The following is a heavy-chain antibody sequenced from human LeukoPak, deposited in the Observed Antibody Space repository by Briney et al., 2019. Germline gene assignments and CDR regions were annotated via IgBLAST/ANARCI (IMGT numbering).Heavy chain of an antibody. J-gene: IGHJ4*02. CDR3: ARASIAAAGTFDY. CDR1: GFTFSDHY. D-gene: IGHD6-13*01. V-gene: IGHV3-72*01. CDR2: TRNKANSYTT. Sequence: GGSLRLSCAASGFTFSDHYMDWVRQAPGKGLEWVGRTRNKANSYTTEYAASVKGRFTISRDDSKNSLYLQMNSLKTEDTAVYYCARASIAAAGTFDYWGQGTLVTVSS.